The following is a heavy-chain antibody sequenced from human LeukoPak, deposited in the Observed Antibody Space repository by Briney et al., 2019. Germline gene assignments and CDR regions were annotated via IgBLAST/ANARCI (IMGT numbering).Heavy chain of an antibody. V-gene: IGHV3-11*04. J-gene: IGHJ4*02. CDR2: ITSRGTTR. Sequence: GGSLRLSCAASGFTFSDYYMSWIRQAPGKGLEWVSYITSRGTTRDYADSVKGRFTISRDRNSLYLQMNSLRAEDTAVYYCARDGRITIFGVVIFDYWGQGTLVIVSS. CDR1: GFTFSDYY. CDR3: ARDGRITIFGVVIFDY. D-gene: IGHD3-3*01.